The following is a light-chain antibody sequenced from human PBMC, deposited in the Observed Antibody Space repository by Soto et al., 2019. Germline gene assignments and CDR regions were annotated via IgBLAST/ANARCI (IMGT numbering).Light chain of an antibody. J-gene: IGLJ1*01. CDR1: NSDVGGYNY. V-gene: IGLV2-14*01. Sequence: QSALTQPASVSGSPGQSITISCTGTNSDVGGYNYVSWYQQHPGKAPKLMIYEVSKRPSGVSNRFSGSKSGNTASLTISGLQAEDEADYYCSLYTSSSTYVFGTGTKVTVL. CDR3: SLYTSSSTYV. CDR2: EVS.